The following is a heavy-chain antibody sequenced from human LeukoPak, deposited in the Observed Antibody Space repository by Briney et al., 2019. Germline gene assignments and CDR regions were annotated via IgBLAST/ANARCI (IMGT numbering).Heavy chain of an antibody. CDR2: IYYSGST. CDR1: GGSISSGDSY. J-gene: IGHJ4*02. V-gene: IGHV4-30-4*08. Sequence: SQTLSLTCTVYGGSISSGDSYWSWIRQPPGKGLEWIGYIYYSGSTYYNPSLKSRVTISVDTSKNQFSLKLSSVTAADTAVYYCARETYYYGSGSVHFDYWGQGTLVTVSS. CDR3: ARETYYYGSGSVHFDY. D-gene: IGHD3-10*01.